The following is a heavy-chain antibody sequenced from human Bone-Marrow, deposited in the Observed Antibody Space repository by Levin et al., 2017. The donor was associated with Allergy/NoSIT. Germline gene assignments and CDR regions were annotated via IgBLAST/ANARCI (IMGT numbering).Heavy chain of an antibody. V-gene: IGHV3-23*01. CDR3: AKGYSTSPRYGMDV. CDR1: EFFYA. J-gene: IGHJ6*02. D-gene: IGHD5-18*01. Sequence: GGSLRLSCVASEFFYAMNWVRQAPGKGLEWVSGISGSGGSSFYGDSVRGRFTISRDDSKNTLYLQMSSLRAEDTAVYYCAKGYSTSPRYGMDVWGQGTTVTVSS. CDR2: ISGSGGSS.